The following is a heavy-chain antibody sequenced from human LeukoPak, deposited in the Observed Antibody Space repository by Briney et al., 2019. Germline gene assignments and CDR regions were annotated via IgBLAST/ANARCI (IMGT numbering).Heavy chain of an antibody. CDR1: GGSISSGGYY. D-gene: IGHD4-17*01. CDR2: IYYSGST. J-gene: IGHJ4*02. V-gene: IGHV4-61*08. CDR3: ARVDYGDYSKDFDY. Sequence: SQTLSLTCTVSGGSISSGGYYWSWIRQPPGKGLEWIGYIYYSGSTNYNPSLKSRVTISVDTSKNQFSLKVNSMTAADTAVYYCARVDYGDYSKDFDYWGQGTLVTVSS.